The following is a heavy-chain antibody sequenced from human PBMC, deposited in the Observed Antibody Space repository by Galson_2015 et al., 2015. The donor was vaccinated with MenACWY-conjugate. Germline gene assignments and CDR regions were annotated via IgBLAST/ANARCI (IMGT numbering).Heavy chain of an antibody. Sequence: SVKFSCKASGYTFTSYYMHWVRQAPGQGLEWMGIINPTGDSTTYAQKFQGRVTMTRDTSTSTVYMGLSSLSSEDTAVYYCARGYCSSTSCYDFDYWGQGTLVTVSS. CDR2: INPTGDST. D-gene: IGHD2-2*01. J-gene: IGHJ4*02. CDR3: ARGYCSSTSCYDFDY. V-gene: IGHV1-46*01. CDR1: GYTFTSYY.